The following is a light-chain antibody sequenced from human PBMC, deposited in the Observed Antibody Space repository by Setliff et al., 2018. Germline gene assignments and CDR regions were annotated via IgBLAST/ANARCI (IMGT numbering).Light chain of an antibody. CDR1: SSDIGSTKY. Sequence: QSALAQPASVSGSPGQSITISCTGTSSDIGSTKYVSWYQQHPAKAPKLMIYEVSKRPSGVSNRFSGSKSGNTASLTISGLQAEDEADYYCSSCTTSTFWVFGGGTKATVL. CDR3: SSCTTSTFWV. J-gene: IGLJ3*02. CDR2: EVS. V-gene: IGLV2-14*01.